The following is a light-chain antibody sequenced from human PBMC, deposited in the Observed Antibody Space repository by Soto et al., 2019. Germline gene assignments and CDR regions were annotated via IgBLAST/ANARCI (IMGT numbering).Light chain of an antibody. V-gene: IGKV1-5*01. CDR3: QQYNSYPWT. CDR2: DAS. J-gene: IGKJ1*01. Sequence: DIQMTQSPSTLSASVGDRVTITCRASQRISSWLAWYQQTPGKAPKLLIYDASSLESGVPSRFSGSGSGTEFTLTISSPQPDDFATYYCQQYNSYPWTFGQGTKV. CDR1: QRISSW.